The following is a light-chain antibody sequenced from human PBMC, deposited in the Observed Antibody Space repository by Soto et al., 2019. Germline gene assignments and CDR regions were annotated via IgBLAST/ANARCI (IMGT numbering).Light chain of an antibody. Sequence: QSVLTQPPSVSGTPGQRVTISCSGGISNIATNYVHWFQQLPGTAPKVLSNRDNQRPSGVPDRFSGSKSGTSASLAISGLRSEDEAKYYCAAWDDTVRSYVFGTGTKVTVL. CDR2: RDN. J-gene: IGLJ1*01. CDR1: ISNIATNY. V-gene: IGLV1-47*01. CDR3: AAWDDTVRSYV.